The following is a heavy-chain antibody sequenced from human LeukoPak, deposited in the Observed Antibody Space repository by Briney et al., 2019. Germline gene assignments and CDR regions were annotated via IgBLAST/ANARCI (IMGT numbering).Heavy chain of an antibody. CDR1: GFTFSNAW. CDR3: TTDGLAYCGGDCYSGFDY. J-gene: IGHJ4*02. Sequence: GGSLRLSCAASGFTFSNAWMSWVRQAPGKGLEWVGRIKSKTDGGTTDYAAPVKGRFTISRDDSKNTLYPQMNSLKTEDTAVYYCTTDGLAYCGGDCYSGFDYWGQGTLVTVSS. CDR2: IKSKTDGGTT. D-gene: IGHD2-21*02. V-gene: IGHV3-15*01.